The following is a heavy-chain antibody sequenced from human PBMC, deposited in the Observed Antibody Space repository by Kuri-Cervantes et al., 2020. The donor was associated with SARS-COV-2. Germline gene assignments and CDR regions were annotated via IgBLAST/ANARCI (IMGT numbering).Heavy chain of an antibody. Sequence: GESLKISCAASGFTFSSYAMNWVRQAPGKGLEWVSIISGSGGSTYYADSVKGRFTISRDNPKNTLYLQMNSLRAEDTAVYYCANGLLLNFDYWGQGTLVTVSS. CDR2: ISGSGGST. D-gene: IGHD2/OR15-2a*01. CDR1: GFTFSSYA. J-gene: IGHJ4*02. V-gene: IGHV3-23*01. CDR3: ANGLLLNFDY.